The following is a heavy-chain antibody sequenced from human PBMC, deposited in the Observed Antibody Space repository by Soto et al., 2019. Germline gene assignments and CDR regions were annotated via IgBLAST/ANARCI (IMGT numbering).Heavy chain of an antibody. D-gene: IGHD3-22*01. V-gene: IGHV4-39*07. J-gene: IGHJ4*02. CDR1: GGSISSSSYY. CDR2: IYYSGST. Sequence: SETLSLTCAVSGGSISSSSYYWGWIRQPPGKGLEWIGSIYYSGSTYYNPSLKSRVTISVDTSKNQFSLKLSSVTAADTAVYYCAREERDYLDSSGSLDYWGQGTLVTVSS. CDR3: AREERDYLDSSGSLDY.